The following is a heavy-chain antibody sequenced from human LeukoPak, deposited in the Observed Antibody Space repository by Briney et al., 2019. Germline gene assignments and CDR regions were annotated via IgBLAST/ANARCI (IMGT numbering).Heavy chain of an antibody. CDR1: GYTFTNYG. J-gene: IGHJ6*02. Sequence: ASVKVSCKASGYTFTNYGISWVRQAPGQGLEWMGYIIAYNGNTNYAQNFQGRVTMTTDTSTSTAYMELRSLRSDDAAVYYCARDLVRGRRKWENNGMDVWGQGTRVTVSS. CDR2: IIAYNGNT. D-gene: IGHD1-26*01. CDR3: ARDLVRGRRKWENNGMDV. V-gene: IGHV1-18*01.